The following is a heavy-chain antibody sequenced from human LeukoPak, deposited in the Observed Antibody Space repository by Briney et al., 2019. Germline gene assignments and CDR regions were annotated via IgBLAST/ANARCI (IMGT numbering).Heavy chain of an antibody. CDR2: ISTSSSTI. J-gene: IGHJ4*02. V-gene: IGHV3-48*04. Sequence: GSLRLSCADSRFTFSSYGMNWVRQAPGKGLQWVSYISTSSSTIYYADFVKGRFTISRDNAESSLYLQMNSLRPEDTAVYYCARGSGSRIDFWGQGTLVTVSS. CDR3: ARGSGSRIDF. CDR1: RFTFSSYG. D-gene: IGHD1-26*01.